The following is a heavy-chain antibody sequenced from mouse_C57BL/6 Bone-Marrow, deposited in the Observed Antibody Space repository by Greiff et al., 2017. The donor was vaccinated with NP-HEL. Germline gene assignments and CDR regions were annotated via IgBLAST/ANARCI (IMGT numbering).Heavy chain of an antibody. CDR2: INPGSGGT. Sequence: VQLQQSGAELVRPGTSVKVSCKASGYAFTNYLIEWVKQRPGQGLEWIGVINPGSGGTNYNEKFKGKATLTADKSSSTAYMQLSSLTSEDSAVYFCARSCPGRGHDYYGSSYDAMDYWGQGTSVTVSS. V-gene: IGHV1-54*01. D-gene: IGHD1-1*01. CDR1: GYAFTNYL. CDR3: ARSCPGRGHDYYGSSYDAMDY. J-gene: IGHJ4*01.